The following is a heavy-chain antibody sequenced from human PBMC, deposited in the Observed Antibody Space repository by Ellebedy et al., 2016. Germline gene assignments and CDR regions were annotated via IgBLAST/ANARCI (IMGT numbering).Heavy chain of an antibody. CDR1: GFTFSSYA. V-gene: IGHV3-23*01. Sequence: GGSLRLXXAASGFTFSSYAMSWVRQAPGKGLEWVSAISGSGGSTYYADSVKGRFTISRDNSKNTLYLQMNSLRAEDTAVYYCAKDSAVKDYDSSESFDYWGQGTLVTVSS. CDR2: ISGSGGST. J-gene: IGHJ4*02. D-gene: IGHD3-22*01. CDR3: AKDSAVKDYDSSESFDY.